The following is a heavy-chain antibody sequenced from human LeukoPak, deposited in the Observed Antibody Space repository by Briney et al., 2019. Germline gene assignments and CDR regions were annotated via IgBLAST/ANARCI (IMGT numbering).Heavy chain of an antibody. V-gene: IGHV1-8*01. J-gene: IGHJ3*02. CDR2: MNPNSGNT. CDR1: GYTFTSYD. Sequence: GASVKVSCKASGYTFTSYDINWVRQATGQGLEWMGWMNPNSGNTGYAQKFQGRVTMTRNTSISTAYMELSSLRSEDTAVYYCARGLDYQQLAGVAFDIWGQGTMVTVSS. D-gene: IGHD6-13*01. CDR3: ARGLDYQQLAGVAFDI.